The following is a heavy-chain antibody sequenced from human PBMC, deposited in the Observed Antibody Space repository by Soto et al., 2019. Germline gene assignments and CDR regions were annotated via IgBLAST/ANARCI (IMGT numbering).Heavy chain of an antibody. Sequence: EVQLLESGGGLVQPGGSLRLSCAASGFTFSSHAMSWVRQAPGKWLEWVSTISNGGGSTYNADSVKGRFTISRDNSENTVYLEMNSLRDEDTAVYYCAKAQAGYCSGGSCYTGADYWGQGTLVTVSS. CDR1: GFTFSSHA. CDR3: AKAQAGYCSGGSCYTGADY. D-gene: IGHD2-15*01. V-gene: IGHV3-23*01. J-gene: IGHJ4*02. CDR2: ISNGGGST.